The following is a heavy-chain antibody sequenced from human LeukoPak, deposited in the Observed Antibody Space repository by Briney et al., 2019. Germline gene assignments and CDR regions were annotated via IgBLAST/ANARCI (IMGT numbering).Heavy chain of an antibody. V-gene: IGHV4-34*01. J-gene: IGHJ5*02. CDR1: GFTFSSYW. CDR3: ARRGALLWFGENWFDP. CDR2: INHSGST. D-gene: IGHD3-10*01. Sequence: GSLRLSCAASGFTFSSYWMTWIRQPPGKGLEWIGEINHSGSTNYNPSLKSRVTISVDTSKNQFSLKLSSVTAADTAVYYCARRGALLWFGENWFDPWGQGTLVTVSS.